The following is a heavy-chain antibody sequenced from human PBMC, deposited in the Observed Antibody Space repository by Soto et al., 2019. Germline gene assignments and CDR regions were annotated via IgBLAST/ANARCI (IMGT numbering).Heavy chain of an antibody. CDR2: IYYSGST. J-gene: IGHJ6*02. D-gene: IGHD2-2*01. CDR3: ARDCISTSCSPLYGTDV. CDR1: GGSISSGDYY. Sequence: PSETLSLTCTVSGGSISSGDYYWSWIRQPPGKGLEWIGYIYYSGSTYYNPSLKSRVTISVDTSKNQFSLKLSSATAADTAVYYCARDCISTSCSPLYGTDVWGQGTTVTGSS. V-gene: IGHV4-30-4*01.